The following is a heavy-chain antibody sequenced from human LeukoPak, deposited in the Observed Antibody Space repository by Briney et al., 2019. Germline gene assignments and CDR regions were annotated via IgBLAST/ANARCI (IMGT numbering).Heavy chain of an antibody. CDR3: AKDIPAGGELELGVDY. Sequence: PGGSLRLSCAAPGFTFDGYAMHWVRQAPGKGLEWVSLIREVGGSTYYADSAEGRFTFSRDNRENSLYLQMNSLRTEDTALYYCAKDIPAGGELELGVDYWGQGTLVTVSS. CDR2: IREVGGST. V-gene: IGHV3-43*02. J-gene: IGHJ4*02. D-gene: IGHD1-7*01. CDR1: GFTFDGYA.